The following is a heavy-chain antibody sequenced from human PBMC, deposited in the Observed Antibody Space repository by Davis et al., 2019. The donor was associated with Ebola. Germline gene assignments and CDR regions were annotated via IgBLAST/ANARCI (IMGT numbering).Heavy chain of an antibody. CDR3: ARVHKTSGLH. CDR2: ISGSGGST. V-gene: IGHV3-23*01. CDR1: GFTFSSYS. Sequence: PGGSLRLSCAASGFTFSSYSMNWVRQAPGKGLEWVSAISGSGGSTYYADSVKGRFTISRDNSKNTLYLQMNSLRAEDTAVYYCARVHKTSGLHWGQGTLVTVSS. J-gene: IGHJ1*01. D-gene: IGHD1-1*01.